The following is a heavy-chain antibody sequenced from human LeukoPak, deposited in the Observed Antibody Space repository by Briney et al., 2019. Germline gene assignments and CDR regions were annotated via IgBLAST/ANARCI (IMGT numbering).Heavy chain of an antibody. Sequence: GESLKISCKGSGYIFTSYWIGWVRQMPGKGLEWMGIIYPGDSDTRYSPSFQGQVTISADKSISTAYLQWSSLKASDTAMYYCARGPWQQLARKIDAFDIWGQGTMVTVSS. CDR1: GYIFTSYW. V-gene: IGHV5-51*01. CDR2: IYPGDSDT. CDR3: ARGPWQQLARKIDAFDI. J-gene: IGHJ3*02. D-gene: IGHD6-13*01.